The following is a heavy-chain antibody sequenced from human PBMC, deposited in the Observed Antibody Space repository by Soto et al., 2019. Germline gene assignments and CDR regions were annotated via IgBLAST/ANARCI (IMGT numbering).Heavy chain of an antibody. CDR3: AREFCSGGNCYTYYFDP. CDR2: INTDGSNT. J-gene: IGHJ5*02. D-gene: IGHD2-15*01. CDR1: GLTFNRYW. Sequence: VQLVETGGGVVPPGGSLRLSCAASGLTFNRYWMHWVRRAPGKGLVWVSHINTDGSNTNYADSVKGRFTISRDNANSTLFLQMNSLRDEDTAVYYRAREFCSGGNCYTYYFDPWGQGIPVTVSS. V-gene: IGHV3-74*01.